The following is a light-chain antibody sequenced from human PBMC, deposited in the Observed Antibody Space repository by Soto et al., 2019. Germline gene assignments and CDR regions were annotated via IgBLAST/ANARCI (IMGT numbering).Light chain of an antibody. CDR2: VNT. Sequence: QSVLTQPPSVSGAPGQRVTISCTGSSSNIGAGYDVHWYQQLQGRAPKLLIYVNTNRPSGVPDRFSGSKSGTSASLAITGLQAEDEADYYCLSFDSSLSVVFGGGTKLTVL. V-gene: IGLV1-40*01. CDR1: SSNIGAGYD. CDR3: LSFDSSLSVV. J-gene: IGLJ2*01.